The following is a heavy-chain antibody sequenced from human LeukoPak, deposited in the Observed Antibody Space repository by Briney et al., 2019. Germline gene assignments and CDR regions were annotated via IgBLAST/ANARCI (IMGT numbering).Heavy chain of an antibody. J-gene: IGHJ4*02. D-gene: IGHD5-12*01. CDR1: GFTFSSYS. Sequence: GGSLRLSCAASGFTFSSYSMNWVRQAPGKGLEWVSSISSSSSYIYYADSVKGRFTISRDNAKNSLYLQMNSLRAEDTAVYYCARGMGGYSGYDDYWGQGTLVTVSS. V-gene: IGHV3-21*01. CDR3: ARGMGGYSGYDDY. CDR2: ISSSSSYI.